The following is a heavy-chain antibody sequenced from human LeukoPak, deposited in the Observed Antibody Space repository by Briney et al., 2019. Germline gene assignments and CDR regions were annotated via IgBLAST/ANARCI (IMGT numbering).Heavy chain of an antibody. CDR1: GGSISSYY. Sequence: SETLSLTCTVSGGSISSYYWSWIRQPPGKGLEWIGEINHSGSTNYNPSLKSRVTISVDTSKNQFSLKLSSVTAADTAVYYCARGGTYYYDSSGYYYPYYYYYMDVWGKGTTVTVSS. V-gene: IGHV4-34*01. CDR3: ARGGTYYYDSSGYYYPYYYYYMDV. D-gene: IGHD3-22*01. CDR2: INHSGST. J-gene: IGHJ6*03.